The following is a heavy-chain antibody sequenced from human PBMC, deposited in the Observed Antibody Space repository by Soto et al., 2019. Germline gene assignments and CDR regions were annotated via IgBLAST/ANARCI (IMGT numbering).Heavy chain of an antibody. CDR3: AMLGGWSGGSSGMDV. CDR2: IRRKANSYTT. CDR1: GLIFSDYH. Sequence: EVQLVESGGGLVQPGGSLRLSCAASGLIFSDYHMDWVHQAPGKGLEWVGRIRRKANSYTTEYAASVKGRSTISRDDSKNSLYLQMTSLKSEDTAVYYCAMLGGWSGGSSGMDVWGQGTTVTVSS. V-gene: IGHV3-72*01. D-gene: IGHD6-19*01. J-gene: IGHJ6*02.